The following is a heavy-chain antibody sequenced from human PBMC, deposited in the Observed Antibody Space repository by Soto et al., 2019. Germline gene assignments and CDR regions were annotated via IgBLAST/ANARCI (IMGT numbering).Heavy chain of an antibody. CDR3: ARGAYYDFWSGSGYFDY. V-gene: IGHV4-59*01. CDR2: IYYSGST. CDR1: GGSISSYY. Sequence: QVQLQESGPGLVKPSETLSLTCTVSGGSISSYYWSWIRQPPGKGLEWIGYIYYSGSTNYNPSLKSLVTLSVDTSKNPFSLKLSSVTAADTAVYYCARGAYYDFWSGSGYFDYWGQGTLVTVSS. D-gene: IGHD3-3*01. J-gene: IGHJ4*02.